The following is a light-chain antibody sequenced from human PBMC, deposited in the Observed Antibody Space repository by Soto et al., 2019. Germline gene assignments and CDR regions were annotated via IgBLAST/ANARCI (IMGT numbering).Light chain of an antibody. V-gene: IGLV2-18*02. CDR3: SSYTSSSIYV. J-gene: IGLJ1*01. CDR1: SSDVGSYNR. Sequence: SALTQPPPLSVSPGQSVTLSCTGNSSDVGSYNRVSWYQQPPGTAPKLMIYEVSNRPSGVPDRFSGSKSGNTASLTISGLQAEDEADYYCSSYTSSSIYVFGTGTKSPS. CDR2: EVS.